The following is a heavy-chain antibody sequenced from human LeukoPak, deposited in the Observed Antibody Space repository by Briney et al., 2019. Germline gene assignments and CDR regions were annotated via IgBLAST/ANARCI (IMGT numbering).Heavy chain of an antibody. J-gene: IGHJ6*02. CDR2: INSNGSYK. Sequence: PGGSLRLSCAASEFTFSYYGMNWVRQAPGKGLEWVSYINSNGSYKYYIDSVKGRFTISRDNAKNSLYLQMNSLRAEDTAVYYCARDESDYDVLTGSMIYYYYGMDVWGQGTTVTVSS. CDR1: EFTFSYYG. D-gene: IGHD3-9*01. CDR3: ARDESDYDVLTGSMIYYYYGMDV. V-gene: IGHV3-21*06.